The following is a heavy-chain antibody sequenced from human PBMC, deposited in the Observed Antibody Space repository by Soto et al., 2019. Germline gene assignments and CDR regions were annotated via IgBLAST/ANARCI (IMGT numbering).Heavy chain of an antibody. CDR3: ARHRCSSTSCYLTLFDY. CDR1: GGSISTYY. Sequence: SETLSLTCTVSGGSISTYYWSWIRQPPGKGLEWIGYIFYSGSTNYIPSLKSRVTISVDTSKNQFSLKLSSVTAADPAVYYCARHRCSSTSCYLTLFDYWGQGTLVTVSS. J-gene: IGHJ4*02. D-gene: IGHD2-2*01. CDR2: IFYSGST. V-gene: IGHV4-59*08.